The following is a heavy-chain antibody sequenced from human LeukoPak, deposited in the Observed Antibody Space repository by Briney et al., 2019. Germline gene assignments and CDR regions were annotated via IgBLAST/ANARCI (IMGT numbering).Heavy chain of an antibody. J-gene: IGHJ3*02. CDR1: GYTFTGYY. CDR3: TREDDSSGYRPFDI. Sequence: ASVKVSCKASGYTFTGYYIHWVRQAPGQGLEWMGRINPNSGGTNYAQKFQGRVTITRDTSISTAYMDLSSLRPDDTAVYYCTREDDSSGYRPFDIWGQGTMVTVSS. CDR2: INPNSGGT. V-gene: IGHV1-2*06. D-gene: IGHD3-22*01.